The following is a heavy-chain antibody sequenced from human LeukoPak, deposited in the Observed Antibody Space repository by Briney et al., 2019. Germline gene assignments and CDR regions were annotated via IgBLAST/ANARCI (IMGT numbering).Heavy chain of an antibody. CDR2: FELEESAT. CDR1: GYTPNVLY. J-gene: IGHJ5*02. V-gene: IGHV1-24*01. Sequence: ASVRVSSMVSGYTPNVLYIHWVPQPPGGGVEWMGRFELEESATVYAQKFQGRLTMTEDTSTDTAYMELGSLRSDDTAVYYCAAIDIRVAGGPTWLDPWGQGTLVTVSS. CDR3: AAIDIRVAGGPTWLDP. D-gene: IGHD6-19*01.